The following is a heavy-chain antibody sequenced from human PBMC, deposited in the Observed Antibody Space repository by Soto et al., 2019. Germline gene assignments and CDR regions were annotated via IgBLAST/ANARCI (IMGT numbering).Heavy chain of an antibody. D-gene: IGHD5-18*01. V-gene: IGHV3-30-3*01. Sequence: ESGGGVVQPGRSLRLSCAASGFTFSSYAMHWVRQAPGKGLEWVAVISYDGSNKYYADSVKGRFTISRDNSKNTLYLQMNSLRAEDTAVYYCASEDTAMVSGMDVWGQGTTVTVSS. CDR2: ISYDGSNK. CDR1: GFTFSSYA. J-gene: IGHJ6*02. CDR3: ASEDTAMVSGMDV.